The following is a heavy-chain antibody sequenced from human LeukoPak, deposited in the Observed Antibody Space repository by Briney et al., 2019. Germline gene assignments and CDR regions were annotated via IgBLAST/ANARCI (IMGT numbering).Heavy chain of an antibody. CDR2: ISENGGST. CDR1: GLTVSSNY. CDR3: AKDGGRGIENYSWGTFDY. V-gene: IGHV3-23*01. J-gene: IGHJ4*02. D-gene: IGHD1-7*01. Sequence: GRSLRLSCAASGLTVSSNYLSWVRQAPGKGLEWVSGISENGGSTPYADSVKGRFIISRDNSKNTLYLQMNSLRAEDTAAYYCAKDGGRGIENYSWGTFDYWGQGTLVTVSS.